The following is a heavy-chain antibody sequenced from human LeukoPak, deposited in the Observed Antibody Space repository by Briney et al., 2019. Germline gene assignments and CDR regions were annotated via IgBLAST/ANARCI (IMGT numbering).Heavy chain of an antibody. CDR1: GFMFNNEW. J-gene: IGHJ4*02. Sequence: GSLRLSCAASGFMFNNEWMDWVRQAPGKGLEWVANIKADGTEKYYVDSVKGRFTISRDNAKNSLYLQLNSLRAEDTAVYYCTRRLDYWGQGTLVTVSS. V-gene: IGHV3-7*03. CDR3: TRRLDY. CDR2: IKADGTEK.